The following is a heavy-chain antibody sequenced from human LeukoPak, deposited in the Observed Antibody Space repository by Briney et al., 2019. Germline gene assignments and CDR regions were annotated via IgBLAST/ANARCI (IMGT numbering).Heavy chain of an antibody. CDR1: GFTFSSYA. CDR3: AKLGQDVLLWFGDHPGAFDI. CDR2: ISGSGGST. J-gene: IGHJ3*02. V-gene: IGHV3-23*01. Sequence: GGSLRLSCAASGFTFSSYAMSWVRQAPGKGLEWVSAISGSGGSTYYADSVKGRFTIPRDNSKNTLHLQMNSLRAEDTAVYYCAKLGQDVLLWFGDHPGAFDIWGQGTMVTASS. D-gene: IGHD3-10*01.